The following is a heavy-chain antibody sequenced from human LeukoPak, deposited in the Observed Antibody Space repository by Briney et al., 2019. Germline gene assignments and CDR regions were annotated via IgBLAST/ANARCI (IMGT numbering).Heavy chain of an antibody. CDR1: GGSISSYY. Sequence: PSETLSLTCTVSGGSISSYYWSWIRQPPGKGLEWIGYIYYSGSTNYNPSLKSRVTISVDTSKNQFSLKLSSVTAADTAVYYCVGCSSTSCYDGFDYWGQGTLVTVSS. CDR2: IYYSGST. V-gene: IGHV4-59*01. J-gene: IGHJ4*02. CDR3: VGCSSTSCYDGFDY. D-gene: IGHD2-2*01.